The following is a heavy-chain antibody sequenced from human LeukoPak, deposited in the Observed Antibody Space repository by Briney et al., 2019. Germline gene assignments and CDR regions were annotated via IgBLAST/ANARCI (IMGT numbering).Heavy chain of an antibody. V-gene: IGHV3-7*03. CDR1: GFTFSSYW. Sequence: GGSLRLSCAASGFTFSSYWMSWVRQAPGKGLEWVANIKQDGSEKYYVDSVKGRFTISRGNAKNSLYLQMNSLRAEDTALYHCAKIRFGDYYYYMDVWGKGTTVTVSS. J-gene: IGHJ6*03. CDR3: AKIRFGDYYYYMDV. D-gene: IGHD3-3*01. CDR2: IKQDGSEK.